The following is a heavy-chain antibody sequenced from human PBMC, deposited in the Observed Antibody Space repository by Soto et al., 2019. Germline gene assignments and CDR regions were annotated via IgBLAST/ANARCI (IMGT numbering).Heavy chain of an antibody. CDR1: GGSISSGCYY. V-gene: IGHV4-31*03. CDR2: IYYSGST. J-gene: IGHJ5*02. D-gene: IGHD2-2*01. CDR3: ARDEGYCISTSCQRYGFDP. Sequence: PSETLSLTCTVSGGSISSGCYYWSWIRQHPGKGLEWIGYIYYSGSTYYNPSLKSRVTISVDTSKNQFSLKLSSVTAADTAVYYCARDEGYCISTSCQRYGFDPWGQGTLVTVSS.